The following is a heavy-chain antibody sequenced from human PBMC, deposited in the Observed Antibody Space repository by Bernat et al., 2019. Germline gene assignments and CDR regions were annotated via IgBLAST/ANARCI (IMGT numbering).Heavy chain of an antibody. CDR2: LNQDGSET. CDR3: ARLGYRLAEY. CDR1: GFTFSSHW. J-gene: IGHJ4*02. D-gene: IGHD3-16*02. V-gene: IGHV3-7*03. Sequence: EVQLVESGGGLVQPGGSLILSCAASGFTFSSHWMGWVRQAPGEGLEWGANLNQDGSETYYVDSLKGRFTISRDNTKNSLYLQMNSLRTEDTAVYFCARLGYRLAEYWGQGTLVTVSA.